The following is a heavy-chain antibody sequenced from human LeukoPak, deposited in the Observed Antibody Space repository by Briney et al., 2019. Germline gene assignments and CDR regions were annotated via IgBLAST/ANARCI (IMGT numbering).Heavy chain of an antibody. V-gene: IGHV1-69*13. CDR3: ARIETTVTTGYYYGMDV. CDR2: IIPIFGTA. D-gene: IGHD4-11*01. Sequence: GASVKVSCKASGGTFISYAISWVRQAPGQGLEWMGGIIPIFGTANYAQKFQGRVTITADESTSTAYMELSSLRSEDTAVYYCARIETTVTTGYYYGMDVWGQGTTVTVSS. CDR1: GGTFISYA. J-gene: IGHJ6*02.